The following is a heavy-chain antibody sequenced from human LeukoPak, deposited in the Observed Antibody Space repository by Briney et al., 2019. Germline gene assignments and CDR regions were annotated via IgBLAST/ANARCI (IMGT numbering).Heavy chain of an antibody. Sequence: PGGSLRLSCAASGFTFSSYAMSWVRQAPGKGLEWVSAISGSGGSTYYADSVKGRFTISRDNSKNTLYLQMNSLRAEDTAVYYCATRGVYYYDSSGYYRYFDYWGQGTLVTASS. J-gene: IGHJ4*02. CDR3: ATRGVYYYDSSGYYRYFDY. CDR1: GFTFSSYA. V-gene: IGHV3-23*01. D-gene: IGHD3-22*01. CDR2: ISGSGGST.